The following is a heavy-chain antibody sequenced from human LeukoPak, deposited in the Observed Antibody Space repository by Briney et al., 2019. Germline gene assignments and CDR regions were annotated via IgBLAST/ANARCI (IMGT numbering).Heavy chain of an antibody. CDR1: GFTFSSYA. CDR3: AKVRDTRDWYKDAFDV. D-gene: IGHD6-19*01. Sequence: GGSLRLSCAASGFTFSSYAMSWVRQAPGKGLEWVSAISGSGGNTYYADSVKGRFTVSRDNSRNTLYLQMSSLRAEDSAMYYCAKVRDTRDWYKDAFDVWGQGTRVTVSS. J-gene: IGHJ3*01. V-gene: IGHV3-23*01. CDR2: ISGSGGNT.